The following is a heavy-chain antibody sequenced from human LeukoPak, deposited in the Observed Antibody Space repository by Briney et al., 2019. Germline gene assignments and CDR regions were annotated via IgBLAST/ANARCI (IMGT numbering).Heavy chain of an antibody. CDR2: ITDSGRGI. D-gene: IGHD6-19*01. Sequence: GGSLRLSCAASGFTFSSYNMNWVRQAPGKGLEWVSSITDSGRGIYYADSVKGRFTISRDNSKNTLYLEMNSLRADDTAVYYCARHAAAVADTRWLDPWGQGTRVTVSS. V-gene: IGHV3-23*01. CDR1: GFTFSSYN. CDR3: ARHAAAVADTRWLDP. J-gene: IGHJ5*02.